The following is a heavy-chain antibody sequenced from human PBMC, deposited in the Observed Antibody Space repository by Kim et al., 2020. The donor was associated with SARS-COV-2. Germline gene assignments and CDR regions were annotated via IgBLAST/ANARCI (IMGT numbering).Heavy chain of an antibody. D-gene: IGHD2-2*01. CDR3: GKGRYCSSTSCYFDY. Sequence: SGRGGFTIARDNSKNTRNLQMNSLRAEDTAVYYCGKGRYCSSTSCYFDYWGQGTLVTVSS. J-gene: IGHJ4*02. V-gene: IGHV3-23*01.